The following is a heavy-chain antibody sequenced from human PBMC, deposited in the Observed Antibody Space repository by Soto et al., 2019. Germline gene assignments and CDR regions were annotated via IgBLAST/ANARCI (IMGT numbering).Heavy chain of an antibody. Sequence: SVKVSCKASGYTFTSYGISWVRQAPGQGLEWMGGISPIFGTANYADSVKGRFTISRDNSKNTLYLQMNSLRAEDTAVYYCAKDRISGKGISDYWGQGTLVTVSS. D-gene: IGHD6-13*01. J-gene: IGHJ4*02. CDR3: AKDRISGKGISDY. CDR2: ISPIFGTA. CDR1: GYTFTSYG. V-gene: IGHV1-69*05.